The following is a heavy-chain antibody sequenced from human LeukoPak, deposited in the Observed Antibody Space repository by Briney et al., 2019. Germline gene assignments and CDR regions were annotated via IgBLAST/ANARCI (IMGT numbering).Heavy chain of an antibody. Sequence: SETLSLTCTVSGGSLSSYYWSWIRQPPGKGLEWIGYIYYSGSTNYNPSLKSRVTISVDTSKNQFSLKLSSVTAADTAVYCCARYERTWFDPWGQGTLVTVSS. CDR3: ARYERTWFDP. CDR2: IYYSGST. D-gene: IGHD3-3*01. CDR1: GGSLSSYY. V-gene: IGHV4-59*01. J-gene: IGHJ5*02.